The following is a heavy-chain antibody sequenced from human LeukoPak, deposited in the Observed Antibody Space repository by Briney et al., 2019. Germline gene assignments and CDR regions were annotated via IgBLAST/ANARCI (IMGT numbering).Heavy chain of an antibody. CDR1: GGSISSSSYY. V-gene: IGHV4-39*07. Sequence: PSETLSLTCTVSGGSISSSSYYWGWIRQPPGKGLEWIGNIYHSGSTNYNPSLKSRVTISVDTSKNQFSLKLSSVAAADTAIYYCASLVTYCSSTSCTDYWGQGTLVTVSS. D-gene: IGHD2-2*01. J-gene: IGHJ4*02. CDR2: IYHSGST. CDR3: ASLVTYCSSTSCTDY.